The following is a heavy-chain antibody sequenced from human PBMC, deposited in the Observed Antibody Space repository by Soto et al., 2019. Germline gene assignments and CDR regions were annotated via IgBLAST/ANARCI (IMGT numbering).Heavy chain of an antibody. Sequence: SQTLSLTCAISGDSVSSNSAAWNWIRQSPSRGLEWLGRTYYRSKWYNDYAVSVKSRITINPDTSKNQFSLQLNSVTPEDTAVYYCARDGRENVLRFLEWLPELDYWGQGTLVTVSS. D-gene: IGHD3-3*01. CDR1: GDSVSSNSAA. V-gene: IGHV6-1*01. J-gene: IGHJ4*02. CDR2: TYYRSKWYN. CDR3: ARDGRENVLRFLEWLPELDY.